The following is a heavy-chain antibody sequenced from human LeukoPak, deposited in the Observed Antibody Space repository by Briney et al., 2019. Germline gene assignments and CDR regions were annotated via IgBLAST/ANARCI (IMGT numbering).Heavy chain of an antibody. CDR2: ISYDGSNK. CDR1: GFTFSSYA. D-gene: IGHD6-13*01. Sequence: GGSLRLSCAASGFTFSSYAMHWARQAPGKGLEWVAVISYDGSNKYYADSVKGRFTISRDNSKNTLYLQMNSLRAEDTAVYYCARDGRAAALDYWGQGTLVTVSS. CDR3: ARDGRAAALDY. V-gene: IGHV3-30-3*01. J-gene: IGHJ4*02.